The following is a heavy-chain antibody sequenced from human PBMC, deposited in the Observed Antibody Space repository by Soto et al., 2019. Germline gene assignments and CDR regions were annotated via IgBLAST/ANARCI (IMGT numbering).Heavy chain of an antibody. CDR1: GASFTNAW. V-gene: IGHV3-15*01. CDR2: IKTRIDSATT. D-gene: IGHD5-12*01. J-gene: IGHJ4*02. Sequence: EVQLVESGGGLVKPGESLRLSCDASGASFTNAWMNCVRQAPGKGLEWVGRIKTRIDSATTDYAAPVKGRFTISRDDSKNTLYLQMDSLKTEDTAVYYCTTEDPSWLRGLEYWGQGTLVTVSS. CDR3: TTEDPSWLRGLEY.